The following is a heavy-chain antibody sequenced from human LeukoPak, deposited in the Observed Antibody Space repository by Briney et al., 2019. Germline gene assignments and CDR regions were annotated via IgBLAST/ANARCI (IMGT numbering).Heavy chain of an antibody. J-gene: IGHJ5*02. CDR2: IYHSGST. Sequence: SETLSLTCAVSGYSISSGYYWGWIRQPPGKGLEWIGSIYHSGSTYYNPSLKSRVTISVDTSKNQFSLKLSSVTAADTAVYYCARRCITMVRGAQKNWFDPWGQGTLVTVSS. V-gene: IGHV4-38-2*01. D-gene: IGHD3-10*01. CDR1: GYSISSGYY. CDR3: ARRCITMVRGAQKNWFDP.